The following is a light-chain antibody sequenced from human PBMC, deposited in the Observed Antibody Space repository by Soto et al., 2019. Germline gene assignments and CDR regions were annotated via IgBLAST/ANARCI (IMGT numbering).Light chain of an antibody. J-gene: IGKJ5*01. V-gene: IGKV1-9*01. Sequence: IQLHQSPSSLSASVGDSVPITCRASQGISSYLAWYQQKPGKATKLLIYAASTLQSGVPSRFSGSGSGTDFTLTISSLQPEDFATYYCQQLNSYPFTFGQGTRLEL. CDR2: AAS. CDR1: QGISSY. CDR3: QQLNSYPFT.